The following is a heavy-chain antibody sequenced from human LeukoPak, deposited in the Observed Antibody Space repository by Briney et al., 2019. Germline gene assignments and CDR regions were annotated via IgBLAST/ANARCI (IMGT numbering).Heavy chain of an antibody. D-gene: IGHD5-12*01. Sequence: GGSLRLSCAASGFTFSTYAMHWVRQAPGKGLEWVAVIWYDGSNKHYADSVKGRFTISRDNAKNSLYLQMNSLRVEDTAVYYCARGGYSFDYLGQGTLVTVSS. CDR3: ARGGYSFDY. J-gene: IGHJ4*02. CDR2: IWYDGSNK. V-gene: IGHV3-33*01. CDR1: GFTFSTYA.